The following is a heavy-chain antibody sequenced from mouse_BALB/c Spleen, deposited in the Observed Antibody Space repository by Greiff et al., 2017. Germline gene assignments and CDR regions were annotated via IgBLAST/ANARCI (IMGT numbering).Heavy chain of an antibody. Sequence: VKLQESGPGLVAPSQSLSITCTVSGFSLTSYGVHWVRQPPGKGLEGLGVIWAGGSTNYNSALMSRLSISKDNSKSQVFLKMNSLQTDDTAMYYCARGDYYGSSYGYFDVWGAGTTVTVSS. CDR1: GFSLTSYG. V-gene: IGHV2-9*02. D-gene: IGHD1-1*01. CDR2: IWAGGST. CDR3: ARGDYYGSSYGYFDV. J-gene: IGHJ1*01.